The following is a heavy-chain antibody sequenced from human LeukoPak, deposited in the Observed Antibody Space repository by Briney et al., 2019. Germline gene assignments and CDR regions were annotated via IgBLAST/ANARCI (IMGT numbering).Heavy chain of an antibody. Sequence: GGSLRLSCAASGFTFSNYAMSWVRQAPGKGLEWVSAISDSGGRTFYADSVKGRFTISRDNSKNTLYLQMSSLRVEDTAVYYCAKKAEAFGDSVTQHWGQGTLVSVSS. CDR1: GFTFSNYA. J-gene: IGHJ1*01. CDR2: ISDSGGRT. CDR3: AKKAEAFGDSVTQH. V-gene: IGHV3-23*01. D-gene: IGHD4-17*01.